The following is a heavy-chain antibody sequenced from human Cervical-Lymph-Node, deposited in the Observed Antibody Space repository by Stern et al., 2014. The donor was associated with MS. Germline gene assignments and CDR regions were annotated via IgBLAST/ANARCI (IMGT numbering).Heavy chain of an antibody. V-gene: IGHV4-59*01. CDR2: INYKGST. D-gene: IGHD3-22*01. CDR1: GGSISTFY. CDR3: GRRDYYDSSGYYDDAFDI. Sequence: QVQLQESGPGLVKPSETLSLTCTVSGGSISTFYWSWIRQPPGKGLEWIGQINYKGSTNYNPSLKSRVTISVDTSKNQFSLKLSSVTAADAAVYYCGRRDYYDSSGYYDDAFDIWGQGTMVTVSS. J-gene: IGHJ3*02.